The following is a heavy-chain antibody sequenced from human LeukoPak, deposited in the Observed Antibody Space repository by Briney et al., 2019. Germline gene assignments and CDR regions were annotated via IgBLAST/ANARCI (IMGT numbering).Heavy chain of an antibody. V-gene: IGHV3-30*04. D-gene: IGHD3-16*01. CDR1: GFTFSSYA. CDR2: ISYDGSNK. CDR3: AKDPVNWGQDSGTFDI. J-gene: IGHJ3*02. Sequence: GGSLRLSCAASGFTFSSYAMHWVRQPPGKGLEWEAVISYDGSNKYYADSVKGRFTISRDNSKNTLYLQMNSLRAEDTAVYYCAKDPVNWGQDSGTFDIWGQGTMVTVSS.